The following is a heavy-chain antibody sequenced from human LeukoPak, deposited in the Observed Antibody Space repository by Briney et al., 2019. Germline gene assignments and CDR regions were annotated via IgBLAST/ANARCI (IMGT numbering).Heavy chain of an antibody. CDR1: GGSFSGYY. Sequence: SKTLSLTCAVYGGSFSGYYWSWIRQPPGKGLGWIGEIKHSGSTNYNPSLKSRVTISVDTSKNQFSLKLSSVTAADTAVYYCARRRPAFGIAAAGSTKAPELGWYFDLWGRGTLVTVSS. J-gene: IGHJ2*01. V-gene: IGHV4-34*01. D-gene: IGHD6-13*01. CDR2: IKHSGST. CDR3: ARRRPAFGIAAAGSTKAPELGWYFDL.